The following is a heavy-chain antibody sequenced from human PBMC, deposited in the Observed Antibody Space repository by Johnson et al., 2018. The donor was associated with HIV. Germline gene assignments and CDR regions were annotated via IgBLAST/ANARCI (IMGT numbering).Heavy chain of an antibody. CDR3: ARAYMSSGSYYDAFDI. J-gene: IGHJ3*02. CDR1: GFTFSDYY. CDR2: ISSSGSTI. D-gene: IGHD1-26*01. Sequence: QMQLVESGGGVVRPGGSLRLSCAASGFTFSDYYMSWIRQAPGKGLEWVSYISSSGSTIYYADSVKGRFTISRDNAKNSLYLQMNTLRAEDTALYYCARAYMSSGSYYDAFDIWGQGTMVIVSS. V-gene: IGHV3-11*01.